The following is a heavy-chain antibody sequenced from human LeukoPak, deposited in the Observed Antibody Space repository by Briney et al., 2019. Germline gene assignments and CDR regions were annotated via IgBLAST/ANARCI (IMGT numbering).Heavy chain of an antibody. J-gene: IGHJ4*02. CDR2: IYYSGST. CDR3: ARDLLVTVYFDY. CDR1: GGSISSYY. V-gene: IGHV4-59*01. Sequence: SETLSLTCTVSGGSISSYYWSWIRQPPGKGLEWIGYIYYSGSTNYNPSLKSRVTISVDTSKNQFSLKLSSVTAADTAVYYCARDLLVTVYFDYWGQGTLVTVSS. D-gene: IGHD4-11*01.